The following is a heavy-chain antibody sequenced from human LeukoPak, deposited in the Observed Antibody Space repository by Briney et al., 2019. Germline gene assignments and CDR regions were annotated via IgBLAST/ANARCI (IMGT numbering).Heavy chain of an antibody. CDR2: INHSGST. Sequence: SETLSLTCAVYGGSFSGYYWSGIRQPPGKGLEWIGEINHSGSTNYNPSLKSRVTISVDTSKNQFSLKLSSVTAADTAVYYCARHSSGWFSFEYWGQGTLVTDSS. CDR1: GGSFSGYY. D-gene: IGHD6-19*01. CDR3: ARHSSGWFSFEY. V-gene: IGHV4-34*01. J-gene: IGHJ4*02.